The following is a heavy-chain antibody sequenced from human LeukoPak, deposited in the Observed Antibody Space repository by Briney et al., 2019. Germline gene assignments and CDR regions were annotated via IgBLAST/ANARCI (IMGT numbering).Heavy chain of an antibody. CDR1: GYTFTSYD. V-gene: IGHV1-8*03. Sequence: GASVKVSCKASGYTFTSYDINWVRQPTGQGLEWMEWMNPNSGNTGYAQKFQGRVTITRKTSINPAYMELSSLRSEDTAVYYGARAHNRVRRDYYYYYMDVWGKGTTVTVSS. J-gene: IGHJ6*03. CDR2: MNPNSGNT. D-gene: IGHD1-14*01. CDR3: ARAHNRVRRDYYYYYMDV.